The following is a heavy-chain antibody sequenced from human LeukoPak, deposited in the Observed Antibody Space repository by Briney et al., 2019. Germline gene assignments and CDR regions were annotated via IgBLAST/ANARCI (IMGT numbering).Heavy chain of an antibody. V-gene: IGHV5-51*01. CDR3: ARHNNWGFDY. D-gene: IGHD7-27*01. Sequence: GESLKISCKDSGYSFANYWIGWVRQMPGKGLEWMGIIHPGNSDTKYSPSFQGQVTISADRSISTAYLQWGSLKASDTAVHYCARHNNWGFDYWGQGALVTVSS. J-gene: IGHJ4*02. CDR2: IHPGNSDT. CDR1: GYSFANYW.